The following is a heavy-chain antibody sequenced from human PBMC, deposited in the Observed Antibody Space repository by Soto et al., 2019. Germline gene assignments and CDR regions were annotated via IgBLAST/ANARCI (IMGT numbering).Heavy chain of an antibody. CDR1: GGSMSSSSYY. Sequence: QLQLQESGPGLVKPAETLSLICSVSGGSMSSSSYYWGWIRQPPGKGLEWIGNVYHSGSSYYNPSLKSRLTISVHPSKNQFSLTLNSVTAADTAVYYCARRQDYYDSSVYYNDAFDIWGQGTEVTVSS. D-gene: IGHD3-22*01. V-gene: IGHV4-39*01. J-gene: IGHJ3*02. CDR3: ARRQDYYDSSVYYNDAFDI. CDR2: VYHSGSS.